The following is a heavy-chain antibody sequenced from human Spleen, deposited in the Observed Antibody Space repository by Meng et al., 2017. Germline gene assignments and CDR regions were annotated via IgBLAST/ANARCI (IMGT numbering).Heavy chain of an antibody. CDR2: INWNGGST. Sequence: GESLKISCAASGFYFPNAWMSWVRQAPGKGLEWVSNINWNGGSTSYADSVKGRFTISRDNAKNSLYLQMISLRAEDTALYYCAREGSDSGYGVDLWGQGTTVTVSS. D-gene: IGHD3-10*01. CDR3: AREGSDSGYGVDL. CDR1: GFYFPNAW. J-gene: IGHJ6*02. V-gene: IGHV3-20*04.